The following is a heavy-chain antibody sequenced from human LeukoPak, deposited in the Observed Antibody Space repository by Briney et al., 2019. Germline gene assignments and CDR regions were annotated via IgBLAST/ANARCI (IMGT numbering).Heavy chain of an antibody. V-gene: IGHV3-48*01. CDR3: ARVGDSSLDY. CDR2: INRETSTI. J-gene: IGHJ4*02. D-gene: IGHD3-22*01. CDR1: GFTFSSYS. Sequence: PGGSLRLSCAASGFTFSSYSMNWVRQAPGKGLEWVSHINRETSTIYYADSVKVRFTISRNNAKNSLYLKMNSLRAGETAVYYCARVGDSSLDYWGQGNLVTVSS.